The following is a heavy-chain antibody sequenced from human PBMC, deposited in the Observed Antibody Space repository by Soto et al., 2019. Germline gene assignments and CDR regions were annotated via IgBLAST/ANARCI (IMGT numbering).Heavy chain of an antibody. Sequence: SETLSLTCTVSGGSISSGDYYWSWIRQPPGKGLEWIGYIYDSGSTYYNPSLKSRVTISVATSKNQFSLKLSSVTAAATALYYWASHRGLWMVFDYWGQGTLVTVSS. CDR3: ASHRGLWMVFDY. CDR1: GGSISSGDYY. V-gene: IGHV4-30-4*01. J-gene: IGHJ4*02. CDR2: IYDSGST. D-gene: IGHD3-10*01.